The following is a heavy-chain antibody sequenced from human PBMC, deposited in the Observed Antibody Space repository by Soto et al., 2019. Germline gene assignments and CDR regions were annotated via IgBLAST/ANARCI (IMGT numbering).Heavy chain of an antibody. J-gene: IGHJ3*02. D-gene: IGHD2-15*01. Sequence: SETLSLTCIVSGVSISSGYCTWIRQSPGKGLEWIGYISHSGLRHYRASLQSRLTMSVETSKNQFSLNLASVTAADTAIYYCALFKGVCSGGSCPAFDIWGQGTMVTVSS. V-gene: IGHV4-59*01. CDR1: GVSISSGY. CDR2: ISHSGLR. CDR3: ALFKGVCSGGSCPAFDI.